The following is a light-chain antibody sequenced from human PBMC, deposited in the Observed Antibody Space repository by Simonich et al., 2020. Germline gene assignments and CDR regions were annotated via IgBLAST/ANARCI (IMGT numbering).Light chain of an antibody. J-gene: IGLJ3*02. CDR1: SSDFGGYNY. V-gene: IGLV2-14*01. Sequence: QSALTQPASVSGSPGQSITISCTGTSSDFGGYNYVSWYQQHPGKAPRLIIYDVSKRPLWVSSRFSGSKSSNTASLTISGLQAEDEADYYCSSYTSSSTWVFGGGTKLTVL. CDR2: DVS. CDR3: SSYTSSSTWV.